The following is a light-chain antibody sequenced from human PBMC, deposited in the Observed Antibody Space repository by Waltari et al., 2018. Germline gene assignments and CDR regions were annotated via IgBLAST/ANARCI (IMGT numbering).Light chain of an antibody. J-gene: IGKJ2*03. CDR3: QQYYTAPYS. V-gene: IGKV4-1*01. CDR1: QSIFYNSNNKHY. CDR2: WAS. Sequence: DIVMTKSPDSLAVSLGEGATITSNASQSIFYNSNNKHYLARYQQKVGQPPQLLIYWASSRESGVPDRFSGSVSGTDFTLTISSLQAEDVAVYYCQQYYTAPYSFGQGTKLEIK.